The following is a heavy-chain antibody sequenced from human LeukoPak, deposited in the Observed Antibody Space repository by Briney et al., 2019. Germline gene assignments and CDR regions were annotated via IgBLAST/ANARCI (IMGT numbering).Heavy chain of an antibody. D-gene: IGHD6-19*01. J-gene: IGHJ4*02. CDR2: IYHSGST. CDR1: GYSISSGYY. Sequence: SETLSLTCAVSGYSISSGYYWGWIRQPLGKGLEGIGSIYHSGSTYYNPSRRSRVIISVDTSKNQFPLKLSSVTAADTAVYYCYIFGYSSGWGIDYWGQGTLVTVSS. V-gene: IGHV4-38-2*01. CDR3: YIFGYSSGWGIDY.